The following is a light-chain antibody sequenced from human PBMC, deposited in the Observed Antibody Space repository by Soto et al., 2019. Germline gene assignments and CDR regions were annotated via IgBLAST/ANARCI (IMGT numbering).Light chain of an antibody. CDR3: QQLNSYPRT. V-gene: IGKV1-9*01. J-gene: IGKJ1*01. CDR2: AAS. CDR1: EGISRY. Sequence: IQLTKSPSSLSASVGDSFTITCRASEGISRYLAWYQQKPGRAPKLLIYAASTLQSGVPARFSGSGSGTDFTLTISSLQPEDFATYYCQQLNSYPRTFGQGTKVDIK.